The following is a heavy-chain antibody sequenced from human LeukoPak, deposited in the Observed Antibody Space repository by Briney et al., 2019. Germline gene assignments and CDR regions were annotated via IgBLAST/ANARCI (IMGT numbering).Heavy chain of an antibody. J-gene: IGHJ3*02. Sequence: GGSLRLSCAASGFTFSSYSMNWVRQVPGKGLEWVSSISSSSSYIYYADSVKGRFTISRDNAKNSLYLQMNSLRAEDTAVYYCASGRITMVRGVNMDIWGQGTMVTVSS. CDR2: ISSSSSYI. V-gene: IGHV3-21*01. CDR3: ASGRITMVRGVNMDI. D-gene: IGHD3-10*01. CDR1: GFTFSSYS.